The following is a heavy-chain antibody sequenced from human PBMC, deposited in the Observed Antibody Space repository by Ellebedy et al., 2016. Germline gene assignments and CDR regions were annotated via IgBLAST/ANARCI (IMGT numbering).Heavy chain of an antibody. J-gene: IGHJ5*02. CDR3: ARTYYYGSGGIFDP. V-gene: IGHV1-69*04. CDR2: IIPILGIA. CDR1: GYTFTSYD. D-gene: IGHD3-10*01. Sequence: SVKVSCXASGYTFTSYDINWVRQATGQGLEWMGRIIPILGIANYAQKFQGRVTMTTDTSTSTAYMELRSLRSDDTAVYYCARTYYYGSGGIFDPWGQGTLVTVSS.